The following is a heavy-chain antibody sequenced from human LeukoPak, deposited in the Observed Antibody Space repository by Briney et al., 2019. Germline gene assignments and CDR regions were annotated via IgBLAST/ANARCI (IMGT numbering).Heavy chain of an antibody. V-gene: IGHV4-4*07. CDR3: AREGWGSSDHSYYYYMDV. Sequence: SETLSLTCTVSGGSISSYYWSWIRQPAGKGLEWIGRIYTSGSTNYNPSLKSRVTMSVDTSKNQFSLKLSSVTAADTAVYYCAREGWGSSDHSYYYYMDVWGKGTTVTVSS. D-gene: IGHD6-13*01. J-gene: IGHJ6*03. CDR1: GGSISSYY. CDR2: IYTSGST.